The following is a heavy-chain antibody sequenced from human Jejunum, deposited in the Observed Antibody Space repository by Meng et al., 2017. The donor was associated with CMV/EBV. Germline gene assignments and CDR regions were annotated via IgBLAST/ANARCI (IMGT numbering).Heavy chain of an antibody. CDR3: ARITWGGYSGSYRGNFDY. CDR1: SDT. V-gene: IGHV3-21*01. D-gene: IGHD1-26*01. Sequence: SDTIDWVRQAPGKGLEWVSSMSTTSTYIYYADTMKDRFTVTRDNTKNSLSLKMSGLRDDDTAVYYCARITWGGYSGSYRGNFDYWGQGTLVTVSS. CDR2: MSTTSTYI. J-gene: IGHJ4*02.